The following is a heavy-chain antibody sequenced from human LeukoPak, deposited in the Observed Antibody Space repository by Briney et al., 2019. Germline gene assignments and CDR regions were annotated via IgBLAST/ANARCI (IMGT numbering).Heavy chain of an antibody. CDR3: ARGHKGLEI. CDR2: ITRDGSEK. CDR1: GLIFSTYW. J-gene: IGHJ6*02. V-gene: IGHV3-7*05. Sequence: GGSLRLSCEVSGLIFSTYWMTWVRQAPGKGLEWVATITRDGSEKYYMDSVKGRFTISRDNAKDSLCLQMNSLRAEDTAVYYCARGHKGLEIWGRGTTVTVSS.